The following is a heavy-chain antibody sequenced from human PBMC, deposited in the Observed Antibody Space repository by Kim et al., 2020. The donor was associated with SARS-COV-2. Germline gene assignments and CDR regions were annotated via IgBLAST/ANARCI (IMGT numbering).Heavy chain of an antibody. CDR1: GGSISSGGYY. CDR3: ARDTPNSSGFLWFDP. D-gene: IGHD6-19*01. J-gene: IGHJ5*02. Sequence: SETLSLTCTVSGGSISSGGYYWSWIRRHPGKGLEWIGYIYYSGSTYYNPSLKSRVTISVDTSKNQFSLKLSSVTAADTAVYYCARDTPNSSGFLWFDPWGQGTLVTVSS. CDR2: IYYSGST. V-gene: IGHV4-31*03.